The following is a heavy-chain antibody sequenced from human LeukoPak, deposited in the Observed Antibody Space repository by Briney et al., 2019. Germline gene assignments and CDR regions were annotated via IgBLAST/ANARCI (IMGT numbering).Heavy chain of an antibody. J-gene: IGHJ3*02. CDR2: IKQDGSEK. D-gene: IGHD2-2*01. CDR1: GFTFSSYW. CDR3: ARRQCSSISCYYAFDI. Sequence: GGSLRLSCAASGFTFSSYWRSWVRQAPGKGLEWVANIKQDGSEKYYVDSLKGRFTISRDNAKNSLYLQMNSLGAEDTAVYYCARRQCSSISCYYAFDIWGPGTMVTVSS. V-gene: IGHV3-7*01.